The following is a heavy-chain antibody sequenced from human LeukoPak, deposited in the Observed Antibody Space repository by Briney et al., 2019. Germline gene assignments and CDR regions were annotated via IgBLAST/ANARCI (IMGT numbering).Heavy chain of an antibody. CDR3: ARVSPISSTHDAFDI. D-gene: IGHD2-2*01. V-gene: IGHV3-21*01. CDR1: GFTFSSYS. CDR2: ISSSSSYI. Sequence: GGSLRLSCAASGFTFSSYSMNWVRQAPGKGLEWVSSISSSSSYIYYADSVKGRFTISRDNSKNTLYLQMNSLRAEDTAVYYCARVSPISSTHDAFDIWGQGTMVTVSS. J-gene: IGHJ3*02.